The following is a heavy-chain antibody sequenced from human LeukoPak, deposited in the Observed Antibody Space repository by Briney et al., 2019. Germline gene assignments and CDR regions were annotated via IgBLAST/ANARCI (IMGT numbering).Heavy chain of an antibody. CDR3: ARHFDHVGSGIYEY. CDR1: GGSISSYY. V-gene: IGHV4-59*08. Sequence: SETLSLTCTVPGVSGGSISSYYWSWIRQPPGKGLEWIGYIYSTGSTKYNASLKSRVTISVDKSKNQFSLKLSSVTAADTAVYYCARHFDHVGSGIYEYWGQGTLVTVSS. CDR2: IYSTGST. D-gene: IGHD3-10*01. J-gene: IGHJ4*02.